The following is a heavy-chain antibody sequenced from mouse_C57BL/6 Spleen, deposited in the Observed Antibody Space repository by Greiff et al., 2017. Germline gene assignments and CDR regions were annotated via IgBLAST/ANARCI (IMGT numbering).Heavy chain of an antibody. CDR2: IDPETGGT. CDR1: GYTFTDYE. Sequence: VQLQQSGAELVRPGASVTLSCKASGYTFTDYEMHWVKPTPVHGLEWIGAIDPETGGTAYNQKFKGKAILTADKSSSTAYMELRSLTSEDSAVYYCTRERITTVYYFDYWGQGTTLTVSS. J-gene: IGHJ2*01. V-gene: IGHV1-15*01. CDR3: TRERITTVYYFDY. D-gene: IGHD1-1*01.